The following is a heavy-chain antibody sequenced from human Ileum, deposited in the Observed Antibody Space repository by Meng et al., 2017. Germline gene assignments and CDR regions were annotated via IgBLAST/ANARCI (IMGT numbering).Heavy chain of an antibody. CDR3: GRDLSGEFDY. D-gene: IGHD3-10*01. CDR2: TNEDGSHV. J-gene: IGHJ4*02. V-gene: IGHV3-74*01. CDR1: GFTFSNYW. Sequence: EVQLVESGGGLVQPGGSLRLSCAASGFTFSNYWMHWVRQAPGKGLVWVSRTNEDGSHVNYADSVRGRFTISRDNAENTLYLQMNSLRVEDTAVYYCGRDLSGEFDYWGQGTLVTVSS.